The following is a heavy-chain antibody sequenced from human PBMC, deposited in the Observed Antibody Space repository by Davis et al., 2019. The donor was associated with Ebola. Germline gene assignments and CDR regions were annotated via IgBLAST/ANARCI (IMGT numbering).Heavy chain of an antibody. D-gene: IGHD1-26*01. J-gene: IGHJ4*02. CDR2: IYSGGST. Sequence: GESLKISCAASGFTVSSNYMSWVRQAPGKGLEWVSVIYSGGSTYYADSVKGRFTISRHNSKNTLYLQMNSLRAEDTAVYYCAADGGATQGFYYWGQGTLVTVSS. CDR3: AADGGATQGFYY. V-gene: IGHV3-53*04. CDR1: GFTVSSNY.